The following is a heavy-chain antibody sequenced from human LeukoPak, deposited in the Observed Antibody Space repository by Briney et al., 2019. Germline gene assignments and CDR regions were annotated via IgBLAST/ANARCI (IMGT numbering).Heavy chain of an antibody. J-gene: IGHJ4*02. Sequence: PGGSLRLSCAASGFTFSSYAMSWVRQAPGKGLEWVSAISGSGGSTYYADSVKGRFTISRDNSKNTLYLQMNSLRAEDTAVYYCAKDFSYDSSGYYTDYWGQGTLVTVSS. CDR2: ISGSGGST. V-gene: IGHV3-23*01. D-gene: IGHD3-22*01. CDR3: AKDFSYDSSGYYTDY. CDR1: GFTFSSYA.